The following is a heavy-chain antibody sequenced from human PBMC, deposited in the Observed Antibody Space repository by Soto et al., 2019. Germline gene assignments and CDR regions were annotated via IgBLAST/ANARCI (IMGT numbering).Heavy chain of an antibody. CDR2: INPNSGGT. V-gene: IGHV1-2*04. D-gene: IGHD4-17*01. Sequence: ASVKVSCKASGYTFTGYYMHWVRQAPGQGLEWMGWINPNSGGTNYAQKFPGWVTMTRDTSISTAYMELSRLRSDDTAVYYCARDRYRSDYGDYYYYGMDVWGQGTTVTVSS. CDR3: ARDRYRSDYGDYYYYGMDV. CDR1: GYTFTGYY. J-gene: IGHJ6*02.